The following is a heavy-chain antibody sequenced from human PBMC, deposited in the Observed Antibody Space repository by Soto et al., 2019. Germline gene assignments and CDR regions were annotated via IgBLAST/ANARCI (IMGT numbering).Heavy chain of an antibody. CDR3: ARHMSEPYYDFWSGYIGWFDP. Sequence: PSETLSLTCTVSGGSISSSSYYWGWIRQPPGKGLEWIGSIYYSGSTYYNPSLKSRVTISVDTSKNQFSLKLSSVTAADTAVYYCARHMSEPYYDFWSGYIGWFDPWGQGTLVTVSS. CDR2: IYYSGST. V-gene: IGHV4-39*01. CDR1: GGSISSSSYY. J-gene: IGHJ5*02. D-gene: IGHD3-3*01.